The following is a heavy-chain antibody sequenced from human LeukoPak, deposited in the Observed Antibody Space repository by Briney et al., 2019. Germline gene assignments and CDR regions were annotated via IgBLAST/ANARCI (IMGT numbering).Heavy chain of an antibody. CDR2: ICPGGSDI. CDR3: ARHPRNYYGSGSFFPDAYDI. J-gene: IGHJ3*02. Sequence: GESLKISCKGSGYSFTTYWIGWVRQVPEKGLEWMGTICPGGSDITYSPSFQGQISISADTSITTAYLQWSNLKASDTAIYYCARHPRNYYGSGSFFPDAYDIWGQGTMVTVSS. D-gene: IGHD3-10*01. V-gene: IGHV5-51*01. CDR1: GYSFTTYW.